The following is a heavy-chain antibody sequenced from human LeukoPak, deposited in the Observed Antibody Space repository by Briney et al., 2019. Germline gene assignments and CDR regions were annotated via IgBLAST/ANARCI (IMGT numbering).Heavy chain of an antibody. D-gene: IGHD3-9*01. CDR2: ICSDGSDK. CDR3: AKDLGGAADILRGYYYCGMDV. Sequence: PGGSLRLSCVASGFTFSSYAMRWVRQAPGKGLEWVAGICSDGSDKFYADSGKGRFTISRDNSKNFLYLQMNSLRADDTALYYCAKDLGGAADILRGYYYCGMDVWGQGTTVTVSS. V-gene: IGHV3-23*01. J-gene: IGHJ6*02. CDR1: GFTFSSYA.